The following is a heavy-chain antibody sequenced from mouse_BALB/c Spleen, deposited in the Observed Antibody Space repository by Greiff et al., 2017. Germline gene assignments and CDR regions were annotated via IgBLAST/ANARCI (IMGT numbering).Heavy chain of an antibody. Sequence: EVKVVESGGGLVKPGGSLKLSCAASGFAFSSYDMSWVRQTPEKRLEWVAYISSGGGSTYYPDTVKGRFTISRDNAKNTLYLQMSSLKSEDTAMHYCARLITTRDYGAMDYWGQGTSVTVSS. CDR2: ISSGGGST. V-gene: IGHV5-12-1*01. D-gene: IGHD1-1*01. J-gene: IGHJ4*01. CDR3: ARLITTRDYGAMDY. CDR1: GFAFSSYD.